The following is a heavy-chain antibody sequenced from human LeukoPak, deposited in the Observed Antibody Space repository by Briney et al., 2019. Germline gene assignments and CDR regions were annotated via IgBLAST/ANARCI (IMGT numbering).Heavy chain of an antibody. J-gene: IGHJ4*02. CDR2: INPNSGGT. Sequence: ASVKVSCKPSGYTFTGYYMHWVRQAPGQGLEWMGWINPNSGGTNYAQKFQGRVTMTRDTFISTAYMELSRLRSDDTAVYYCARGEVTIFGVVLNFDYWGQGTLVTVSS. V-gene: IGHV1-2*02. CDR1: GYTFTGYY. D-gene: IGHD3-3*01. CDR3: ARGEVTIFGVVLNFDY.